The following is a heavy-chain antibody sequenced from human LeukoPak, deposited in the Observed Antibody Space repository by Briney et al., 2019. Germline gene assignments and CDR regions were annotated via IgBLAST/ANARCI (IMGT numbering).Heavy chain of an antibody. D-gene: IGHD2-8*02. V-gene: IGHV1-46*01. CDR2: INPTGTGT. J-gene: IGHJ4*02. CDR1: GYTFSNYY. Sequence: ASVKVSCTPSGYTFSNYYMHWVRQAPGQGREGMGLINPTGTGTNYAQKFRGRVTLTRDTSTTTVYMELSSLRSEDSAVYYCAREESGGYFDYWGQGTLVTVSS. CDR3: AREESGGYFDY.